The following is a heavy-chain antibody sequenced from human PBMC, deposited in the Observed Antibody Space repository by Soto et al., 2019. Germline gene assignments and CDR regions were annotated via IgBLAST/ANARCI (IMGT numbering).Heavy chain of an antibody. CDR3: PAGGFLHWFGP. CDR1: GGSISSYY. D-gene: IGHD3-16*01. V-gene: IGHV4-59*01. Sequence: SETLSLTCTVSGGSISSYYWTWIRQPPGKGLEWIGNVYYRGNTNYNPSLRSRVTISMDTSNNEFSLSLISMTAADTVDYYCPAGGFLHWFGPWGQGTLVNVSS. CDR2: VYYRGNT. J-gene: IGHJ5*02.